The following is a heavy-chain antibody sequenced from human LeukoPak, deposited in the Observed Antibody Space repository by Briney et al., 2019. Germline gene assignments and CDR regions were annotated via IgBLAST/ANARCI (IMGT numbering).Heavy chain of an antibody. CDR3: ARVIAYSSSSEYYYCYYLDV. Sequence: ASVKVSCKASGYTFTSYGISWVRQAPGQGLEWMGWISAYNGNTNYAQKLQGRVTMTTDTSTSTAYMELRSLRSDDTAVYYCARVIAYSSSSEYYYCYYLDVWGKGTTVTVSS. V-gene: IGHV1-18*01. CDR1: GYTFTSYG. J-gene: IGHJ6*03. CDR2: ISAYNGNT. D-gene: IGHD6-6*01.